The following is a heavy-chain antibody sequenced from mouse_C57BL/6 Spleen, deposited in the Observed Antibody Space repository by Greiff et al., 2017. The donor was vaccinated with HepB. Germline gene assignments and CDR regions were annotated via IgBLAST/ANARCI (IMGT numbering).Heavy chain of an antibody. D-gene: IGHD2-4*01. CDR3: ARRGLRPGLDY. J-gene: IGHJ2*01. CDR1: GYTLTSYW. CDR2: IDPSDSYT. V-gene: IGHV1-69*01. Sequence: QVQLQQPGAELVMPGASVKLSCKASGYTLTSYWMHWVKQRPGQGLEWIGEIDPSDSYTNYTQKFKGKSTLTVDKSSSTAYMQRSRLTSEDSAVYDCARRGLRPGLDYWGQGTTLTVSS.